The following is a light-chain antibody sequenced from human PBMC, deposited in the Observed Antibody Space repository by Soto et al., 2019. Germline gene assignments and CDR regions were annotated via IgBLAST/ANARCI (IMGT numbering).Light chain of an antibody. V-gene: IGLV2-23*02. CDR2: EVS. CDR3: CLYAGSSTFYV. J-gene: IGLJ1*01. CDR1: SSDVGSYNL. Sequence: QSALTQPASVSGSPGQSITISCTGTSSDVGSYNLVSWYQQHPGKAPKLMIYEVSKRPSGVSNRFSGSKSGNTASLTISGLQAEDEADYYCCLYAGSSTFYVFGTGTKLTVL.